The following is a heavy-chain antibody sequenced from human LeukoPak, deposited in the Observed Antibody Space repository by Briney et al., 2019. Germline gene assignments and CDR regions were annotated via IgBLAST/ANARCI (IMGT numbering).Heavy chain of an antibody. J-gene: IGHJ4*02. CDR3: ARAAAGLPYYFDY. Sequence: GGSLRLSCAASGFTFSSYAMSWVRQAPGKGLERVSAISGSGGSTYYADSVKGRFTISRDNSKNTLYLQMNSLRAEDTAVYYCARAAAGLPYYFDYWGQGTLVTVSS. CDR2: ISGSGGST. CDR1: GFTFSSYA. V-gene: IGHV3-23*01. D-gene: IGHD6-13*01.